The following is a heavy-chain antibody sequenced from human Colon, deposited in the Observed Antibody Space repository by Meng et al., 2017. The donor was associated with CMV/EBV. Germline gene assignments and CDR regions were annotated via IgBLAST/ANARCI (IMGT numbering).Heavy chain of an antibody. CDR1: GGDY. CDR3: ARESGGYCSGGSCYPGWFDP. D-gene: IGHD2-15*01. J-gene: IGHJ5*02. CDR2: IYYSGST. Sequence: GGDYWSWSRQHPGKGLEWIGYIYYSGSTYYNPSLKSRVTISVDTSKNQFSLKLSSVTAADTAVYYCARESGGYCSGGSCYPGWFDPWGQGTLVTVSS. V-gene: IGHV4-31*02.